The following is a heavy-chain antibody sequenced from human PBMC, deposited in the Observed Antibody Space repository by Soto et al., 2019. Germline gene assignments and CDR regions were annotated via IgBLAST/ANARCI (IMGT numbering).Heavy chain of an antibody. CDR3: AREPPGPDYGMDV. Sequence: RRLSCAASGFTFSSYSMNWVRQAPGKGLEWVSSISSSSSYIYYADSVKGRFTISRDNAKNSLYLQMNSLRAEDTAVYYCAREPPGPDYGMDVWGQGTTVTVSS. CDR2: ISSSSSYI. J-gene: IGHJ6*02. CDR1: GFTFSSYS. V-gene: IGHV3-21*01.